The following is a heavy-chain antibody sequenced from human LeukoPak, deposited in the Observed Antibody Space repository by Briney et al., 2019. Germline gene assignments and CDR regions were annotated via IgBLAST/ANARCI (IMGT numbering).Heavy chain of an antibody. J-gene: IGHJ4*02. CDR1: GYTFSSSW. V-gene: IGHV5-51*01. CDR3: ARQYGRPFDY. D-gene: IGHD4-17*01. Sequence: HGESLKISCKGSGYTFSSSWIGWVRQMPGKGLEWMGIIYPGDSDTRYSPSFEGQVIISADKSINTAYLQWSSLKVTDTGMYFCARQYGRPFDYWGQGTLVTVSS. CDR2: IYPGDSDT.